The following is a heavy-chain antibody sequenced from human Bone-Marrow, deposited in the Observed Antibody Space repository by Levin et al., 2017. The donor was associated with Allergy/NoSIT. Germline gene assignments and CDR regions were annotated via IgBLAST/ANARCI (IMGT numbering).Heavy chain of an antibody. CDR3: AKDYKVRSDWYVS. CDR2: IQERGDKT. V-gene: IGHV3-23*01. Sequence: GGSLRLSCATSGFTFSNFAMSWFRQAPGKGLEWVAGIQERGDKTYYADSVQGRFIISRDNFRDTLYVQMDSLRAEAAAVYFCAKDYKVRSDWYVSWGQGTLVTVSS. D-gene: IGHD3-10*01. J-gene: IGHJ5*01. CDR1: GFTFSNFA.